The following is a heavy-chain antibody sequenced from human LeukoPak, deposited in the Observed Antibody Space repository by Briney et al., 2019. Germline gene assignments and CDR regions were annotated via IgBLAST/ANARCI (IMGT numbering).Heavy chain of an antibody. V-gene: IGHV3-21*01. CDR3: AREARRGINAFDI. J-gene: IGHJ3*02. Sequence: PGGSLRLSCAASGFTFSRYSMNWVRQAPGKGLEWVSSISSSSSYIYYADSVKGRFTISRDNAKNSLYLQMNSLRAEDTAVHYCAREARRGINAFDIWGQGTMVTVSS. CDR2: ISSSSSYI. CDR1: GFTFSRYS. D-gene: IGHD1-14*01.